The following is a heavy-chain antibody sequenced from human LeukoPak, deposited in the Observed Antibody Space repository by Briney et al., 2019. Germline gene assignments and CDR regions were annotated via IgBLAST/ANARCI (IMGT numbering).Heavy chain of an antibody. D-gene: IGHD2-2*01. Sequence: PGGSLRLSCAASGLTFSTSNINWVRQAPGKGLEWVSYISSDGNTMYYANSVKGRFTISRDNAKNSLYLQMNSLRAEDTAVFYCARAPAREYQLLLGYWGQGTLVTVSS. CDR2: ISSDGNTM. CDR1: GLTFSTSN. CDR3: ARAPAREYQLLLGY. J-gene: IGHJ4*02. V-gene: IGHV3-48*01.